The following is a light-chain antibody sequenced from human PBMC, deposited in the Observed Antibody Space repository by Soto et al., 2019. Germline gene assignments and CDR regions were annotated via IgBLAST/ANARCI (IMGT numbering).Light chain of an antibody. J-gene: IGKJ1*01. V-gene: IGKV3-20*01. Sequence: EIVLTQSPGTLSLSPGERATLSCRASQSFSAGSLDWYQQKPGQAPRLLIYGASSGATGTPGRFSGSGSGTDFTLTISRLEPEDFAVYYCQYYGTSTWTFGQGTKVDIK. CDR1: QSFSAGS. CDR2: GAS. CDR3: QYYGTSTWT.